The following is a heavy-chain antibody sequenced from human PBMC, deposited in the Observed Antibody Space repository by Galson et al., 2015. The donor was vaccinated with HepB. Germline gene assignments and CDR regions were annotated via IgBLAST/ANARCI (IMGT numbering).Heavy chain of an antibody. CDR3: AKDQGESEGRDYYGSGSYPDY. V-gene: IGHV3-23*01. Sequence: SLRLSCAASGFTFSSYAMSWVRQAPGKGLEWVSAISGSGGSTYYADSVKGRFTISRDNSKNTLYLQMNSLRAEDTAVYYCAKDQGESEGRDYYGSGSYPDYWGQGTLVTVSS. D-gene: IGHD3-10*01. CDR2: ISGSGGST. J-gene: IGHJ4*02. CDR1: GFTFSSYA.